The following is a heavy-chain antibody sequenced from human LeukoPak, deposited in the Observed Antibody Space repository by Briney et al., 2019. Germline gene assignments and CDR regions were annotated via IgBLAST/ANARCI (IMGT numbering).Heavy chain of an antibody. V-gene: IGHV1-8*01. CDR2: MNPNSGNT. CDR1: GYTFTSYD. J-gene: IGHJ6*02. D-gene: IGHD6-13*01. CDR3: AITLVRGLYYYYGMDV. Sequence: ASVKVSCKASGYTFTSYDINWVRQATGQGLEWMGWMNPNSGNTGYAQEFQGRVTMTRNTSISTAYMELSSLRSEDTAVYYCAITLVRGLYYYYGMDVWGQGTTVTVSS.